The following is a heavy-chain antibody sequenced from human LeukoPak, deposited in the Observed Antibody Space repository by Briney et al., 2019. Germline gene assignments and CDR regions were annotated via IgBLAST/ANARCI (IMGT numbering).Heavy chain of an antibody. CDR3: ASLAAFHSSGYYYFDY. CDR2: IYYSGST. Sequence: PSETLSLTCTVSGGSISSSSYYWGWIRQPPGKGLEWIGSIYYSGSTYYNPSLKSRVTISVDTSKNQFSLKLSSVTAAGTAVYYCASLAAFHSSGYYYFDYWGQGTLVTVSS. V-gene: IGHV4-39*01. CDR1: GGSISSSSYY. J-gene: IGHJ4*02. D-gene: IGHD3-22*01.